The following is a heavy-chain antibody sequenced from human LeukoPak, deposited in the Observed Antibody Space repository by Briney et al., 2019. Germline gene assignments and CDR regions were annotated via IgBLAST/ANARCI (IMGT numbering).Heavy chain of an antibody. V-gene: IGHV4-34*01. CDR2: INHSGST. Sequence: SETLSLTCAVYGGSFSGYYWSWIRQPPGKGLEWIGEINHSGSTNYNPSLKSRVTISVDTSKNQFSLKLSSVTAADTAAYYCARDPNDILTGYYDYWGQGTLVTVSS. CDR1: GGSFSGYY. D-gene: IGHD3-9*01. J-gene: IGHJ4*02. CDR3: ARDPNDILTGYYDY.